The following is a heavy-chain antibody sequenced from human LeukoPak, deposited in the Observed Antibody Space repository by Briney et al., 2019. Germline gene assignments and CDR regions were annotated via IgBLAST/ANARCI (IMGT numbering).Heavy chain of an antibody. J-gene: IGHJ4*02. V-gene: IGHV3-23*01. CDR1: GFTFSSYA. CDR3: AKDRAQQLVLDF. Sequence: GGSLRLSCAASGFTFSSYAMSWVRQAPGKGLGWGSAIIVSGISTYYAHSVKGRFTISRDKSKNTLFLQMNSLRAEDTAAYYCAKDRAQQLVLDFWGQGTLVTVSS. D-gene: IGHD6-13*01. CDR2: IIVSGIST.